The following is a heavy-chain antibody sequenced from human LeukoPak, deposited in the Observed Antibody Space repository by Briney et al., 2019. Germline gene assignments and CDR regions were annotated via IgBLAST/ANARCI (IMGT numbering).Heavy chain of an antibody. CDR2: ISTSSSTI. D-gene: IGHD2-2*01. CDR1: GITFSSYS. Sequence: GGSLRLSCAVSGITFSSYSMNWVRQAPGKGLGWVSYISTSSSTIYYADSVKGRFTISRDNAKNSLYLQMNSLRAEDTAVYYCAPGYCTTTSCSHYFDYWGQGTLVTVSS. CDR3: APGYCTTTSCSHYFDY. J-gene: IGHJ4*02. V-gene: IGHV3-48*01.